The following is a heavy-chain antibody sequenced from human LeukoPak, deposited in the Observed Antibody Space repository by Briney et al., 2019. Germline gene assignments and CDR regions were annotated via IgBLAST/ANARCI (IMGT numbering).Heavy chain of an antibody. CDR1: GGSISSYY. CDR3: AGHNYGDYLLGALVI. CDR2: IYTSGST. J-gene: IGHJ3*02. D-gene: IGHD4-17*01. V-gene: IGHV4-4*07. Sequence: SETLSLTCTVSGGSISSYYWSWIRQPAGKGLEWIWRIYTSGSTNYNPSLKSRVTMSVDTSKNQFSLKLSSVTAADTAVYYCAGHNYGDYLLGALVIWRQGTMVTVSS.